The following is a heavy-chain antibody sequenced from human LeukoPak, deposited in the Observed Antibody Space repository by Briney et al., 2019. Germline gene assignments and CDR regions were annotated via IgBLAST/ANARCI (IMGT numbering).Heavy chain of an antibody. CDR3: AGVGYRSGWIFDS. CDR1: GFTFNTYA. J-gene: IGHJ4*02. V-gene: IGHV3-23*01. Sequence: GGSLRLSCAASGFTFNTYAMTWVRQAPGKGLEWVSAISGCGGGTYYANSVRGRFVISRDSYRNTLYLQMNSLSAGDTAVYFCAGVGYRSGWIFDSLGQGILVTVSS. CDR2: ISGCGGGT. D-gene: IGHD6-19*01.